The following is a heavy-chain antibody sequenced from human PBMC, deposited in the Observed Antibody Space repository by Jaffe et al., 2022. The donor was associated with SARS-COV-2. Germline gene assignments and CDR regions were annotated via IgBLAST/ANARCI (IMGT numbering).Heavy chain of an antibody. V-gene: IGHV3-23*01. CDR2: IHSGGGT. CDR1: GFTFWNTA. Sequence: EVQLLESGGGLVQPGASLRLSCAASGFTFWNTAMSWVRQAPGKGLEWLSAIHSGGGTEYADSVKGRFTISRDDSKNTLYLQMNNLRAEDTAVFYCAKHGGSIDYWGRGTLVAV. D-gene: IGHD1-26*01. CDR3: AKHGGSIDY. J-gene: IGHJ4*02.